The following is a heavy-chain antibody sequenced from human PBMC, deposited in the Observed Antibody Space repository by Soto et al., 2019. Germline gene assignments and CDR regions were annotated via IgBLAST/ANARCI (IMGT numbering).Heavy chain of an antibody. J-gene: IGHJ4*02. CDR3: AHRRGIGDYSTQPFDY. Sequence: QITLKESGPTLVKPTQTLTLTCTFSGFSLSTSGVGVGWIRQPPGKALEWLALIYWDDDKRYSPSLKSRLTITKDTSKNQVVLTMTNMDPVDTATYYCAHRRGIGDYSTQPFDYWGQGTLVTVSS. CDR2: IYWDDDK. CDR1: GFSLSTSGVG. V-gene: IGHV2-5*02. D-gene: IGHD4-17*01.